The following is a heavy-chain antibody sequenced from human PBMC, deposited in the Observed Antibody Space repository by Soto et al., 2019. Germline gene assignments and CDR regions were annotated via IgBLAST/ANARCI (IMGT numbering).Heavy chain of an antibody. CDR2: IAGDGDTR. D-gene: IGHD6-6*01. Sequence: GGSLRLSCVASGLTFSTYGMSWVRQAPGKGLEWVSAIAGDGDTRYYADSVRGRFTISRDNSKNTVYLQMDSLGVDDTAVYYCAKGYSSSSRFDSWGPGTLVTVSS. CDR3: AKGYSSSSRFDS. V-gene: IGHV3-23*01. CDR1: GLTFSTYG. J-gene: IGHJ4*02.